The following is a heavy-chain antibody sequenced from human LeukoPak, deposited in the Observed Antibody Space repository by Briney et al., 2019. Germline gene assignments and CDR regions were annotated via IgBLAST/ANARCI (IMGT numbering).Heavy chain of an antibody. Sequence: GGSLRLSCAASGFTFSSYWMHWVRQAPGKGLVWVSRINSDGSSTSYADSVKGRFTISRDNAKNTLYLQMNSLRAEDTAIYYCAKNGDRGAYCSGGSCYPYYYYYIDVWGKGTTVTISS. J-gene: IGHJ6*03. CDR2: INSDGSST. CDR3: AKNGDRGAYCSGGSCYPYYYYYIDV. CDR1: GFTFSSYW. V-gene: IGHV3-74*01. D-gene: IGHD2-15*01.